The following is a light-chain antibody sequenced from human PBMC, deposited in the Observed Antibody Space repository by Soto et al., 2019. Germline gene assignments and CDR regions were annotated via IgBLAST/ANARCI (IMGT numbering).Light chain of an antibody. Sequence: DIQMAQSPSTLSASVGDRVTITCRASQSLSGWLAWYQQKPGKAPKLLIYKASTLESGVPSRFSGSGSGTDFTLTISSLQPDDSATYYCRHYNGYPITFGGGTEVEIK. CDR2: KAS. J-gene: IGKJ4*01. CDR1: QSLSGW. V-gene: IGKV1-5*03. CDR3: RHYNGYPIT.